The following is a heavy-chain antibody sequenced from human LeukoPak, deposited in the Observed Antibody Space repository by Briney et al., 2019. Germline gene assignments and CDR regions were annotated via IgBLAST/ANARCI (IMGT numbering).Heavy chain of an antibody. CDR1: GFTFSSYN. V-gene: IGHV3-48*01. D-gene: IGHD5-18*01. Sequence: GGSLRLSCAASGFTFSSYNMNWVRQAPGKGLEWVSYISSSSSSIYYVDSVKGRFTISRDNAKNSLYLQMNSLRAEDTAVYYCARDRMIQLWLLRYYYMDVWGKGATVTVSS. J-gene: IGHJ6*03. CDR2: ISSSSSSI. CDR3: ARDRMIQLWLLRYYYMDV.